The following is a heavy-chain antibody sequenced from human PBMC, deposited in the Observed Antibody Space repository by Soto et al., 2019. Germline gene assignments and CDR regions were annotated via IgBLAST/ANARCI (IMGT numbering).Heavy chain of an antibody. V-gene: IGHV3-23*01. D-gene: IGHD3-22*01. J-gene: IGHJ1*01. CDR3: AKLPYYDSSGYTLGQH. CDR2: ISGSGGST. CDR1: GFTFSSYA. Sequence: GGSLRLSCAASGFTFSSYAMSWVRQAPGKGLEWVSAISGSGGSTYYADSVKGRFTISRDNSKNTLYLQMNSLRAEDTAVYYCAKLPYYDSSGYTLGQHRGQGTLVTVSS.